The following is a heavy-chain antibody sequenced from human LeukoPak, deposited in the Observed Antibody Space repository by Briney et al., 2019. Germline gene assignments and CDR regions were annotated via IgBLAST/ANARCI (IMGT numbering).Heavy chain of an antibody. Sequence: PSETLSLTCTVSGGSISNSNYYWGWIRQPPGKGLEWIGIISYSGVTYYNPSLKSRVTIFVDKSNNQFSLNETSVTAADTSVYYCARVPATGPYNYYFYGMDVWGHGTTVTVSS. V-gene: IGHV4-39*01. J-gene: IGHJ6*02. CDR2: ISYSGVT. CDR1: GGSISNSNYY. D-gene: IGHD1-14*01. CDR3: ARVPATGPYNYYFYGMDV.